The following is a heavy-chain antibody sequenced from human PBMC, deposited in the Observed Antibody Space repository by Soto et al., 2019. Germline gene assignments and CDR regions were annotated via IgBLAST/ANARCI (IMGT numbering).Heavy chain of an antibody. CDR3: ASHWNDFDY. CDR1: GGSFSGYY. Sequence: SETLSLTCAVYGGSFSGYYWSWIRQPPGKGLEWIGEINHSGSTNYNPSLKSRVTISVDTSKNQFSLKLSSVTASDTAVYYCASHWNDFDYWGQGTLVTVSS. D-gene: IGHD1-1*01. CDR2: INHSGST. V-gene: IGHV4-34*01. J-gene: IGHJ4*02.